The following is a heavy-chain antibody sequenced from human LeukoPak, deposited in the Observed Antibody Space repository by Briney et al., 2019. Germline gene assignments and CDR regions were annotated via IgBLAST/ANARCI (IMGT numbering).Heavy chain of an antibody. CDR3: ASPRTYQLLSFDY. J-gene: IGHJ4*02. CDR2: IIPIFGTA. V-gene: IGHV1-69*13. Sequence: SVKVSCKASGYTFTSYYMHWVRQAPGQGLEWMGGIIPIFGTANYAQKFQGRVTITADESTSTAYMELSSLRSEDTAVYYCASPRTYQLLSFDYWGQGTLVTVSS. D-gene: IGHD2-2*01. CDR1: GYTFTSYY.